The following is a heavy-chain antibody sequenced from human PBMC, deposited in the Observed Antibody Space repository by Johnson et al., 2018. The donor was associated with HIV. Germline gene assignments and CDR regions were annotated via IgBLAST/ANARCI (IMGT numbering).Heavy chain of an antibody. CDR1: GFTFSSYA. D-gene: IGHD1-26*01. Sequence: QVLLVESGGGLVQPGRSLRLSCAASGFTFSSYAMHWVRQAPGKGLEWVAVISYDGSNKYYADSVKGRFTISRDNSKNTLYLQMNSLRAEDTAVYYCAKGKSGSYWIGGDAFDIWGQGTMVTVSS. CDR3: AKGKSGSYWIGGDAFDI. CDR2: ISYDGSNK. J-gene: IGHJ3*02. V-gene: IGHV3-30*04.